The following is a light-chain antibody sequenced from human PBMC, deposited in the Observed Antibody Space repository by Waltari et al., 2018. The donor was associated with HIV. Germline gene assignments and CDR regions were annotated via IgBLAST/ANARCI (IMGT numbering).Light chain of an antibody. J-gene: IGLJ3*02. CDR2: DVT. CDR3: CSYAGTWL. CDR1: SSDVGDYNY. V-gene: IGLV2-11*01. Sequence: QSALTQPHSVSGSPGPSVTLSCTGPSSDVGDYNYVSWYQRHPGKAPKLMIYDVTKRPSGVPDRFSGSKSGNTASLTISGLQAEDDAEYYCCSYAGTWLFGGGTKLTVL.